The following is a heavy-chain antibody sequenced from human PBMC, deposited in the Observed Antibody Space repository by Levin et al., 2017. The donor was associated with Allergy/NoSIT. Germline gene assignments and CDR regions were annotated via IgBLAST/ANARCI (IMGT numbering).Heavy chain of an antibody. D-gene: IGHD4-23*01. CDR2: INHSGST. V-gene: IGHV4-34*01. Sequence: PSETLSLTCAVYGGSFSGYYWSWIRQPPGKGLEWIGEINHSGSTNYNPSLKSRVTISVDTSKNQFSLKLSSVTAADTAVYYCARMRVRWYYREFDYWGQGTLVTVSS. CDR1: GGSFSGYY. CDR3: ARMRVRWYYREFDY. J-gene: IGHJ4*02.